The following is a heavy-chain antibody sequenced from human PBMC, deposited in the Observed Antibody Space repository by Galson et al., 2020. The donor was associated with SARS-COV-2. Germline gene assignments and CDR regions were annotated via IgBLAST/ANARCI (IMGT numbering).Heavy chain of an antibody. J-gene: IGHJ4*02. D-gene: IGHD5-12*01. CDR3: ARVEMATISLDY. Sequence: GGSLRLSCAASGFTFSSYGMHWVRQAPGKGLEWVAVIWYDGSNKYYADSVKGRFTISRDNSKNTLYLQMNSLRAEDTAVYYCARVEMATISLDYWGQGTLVTVSS. CDR1: GFTFSSYG. V-gene: IGHV3-33*01. CDR2: IWYDGSNK.